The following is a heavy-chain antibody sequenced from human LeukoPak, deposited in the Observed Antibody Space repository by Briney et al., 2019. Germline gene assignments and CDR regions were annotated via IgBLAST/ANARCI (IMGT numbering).Heavy chain of an antibody. CDR2: ISSSGSTI. CDR1: GFTFSDYY. D-gene: IGHD3-22*01. CDR3: ARDRRYYDSSGYSYYYYGMDV. V-gene: IGHV3-11*01. Sequence: GGSLRLSCAASGFTFSDYYMSWIRQAPGKGLEWVSYISSSGSTIYYADSVKGRFTISRDNAKNSLYLQMNSLRAEGTAVYYCARDRRYYDSSGYSYYYYGMDVWGQGTTVTVSS. J-gene: IGHJ6*02.